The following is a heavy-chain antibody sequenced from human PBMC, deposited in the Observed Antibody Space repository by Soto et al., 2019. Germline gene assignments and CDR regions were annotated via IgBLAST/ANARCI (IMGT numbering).Heavy chain of an antibody. Sequence: QVQLMESGGGVVHPGRSLRLSCAVSGFTFRNFGMHWVRQAPGKGLEWVAVISYDGSEKYYAESVKGRFTVFRDNYKNPLSLQMNSLRSEDTAVYYCVKDSSPGGYFDSWGQGTLVTVSS. D-gene: IGHD2-15*01. CDR2: ISYDGSEK. CDR3: VKDSSPGGYFDS. J-gene: IGHJ4*02. CDR1: GFTFRNFG. V-gene: IGHV3-30*18.